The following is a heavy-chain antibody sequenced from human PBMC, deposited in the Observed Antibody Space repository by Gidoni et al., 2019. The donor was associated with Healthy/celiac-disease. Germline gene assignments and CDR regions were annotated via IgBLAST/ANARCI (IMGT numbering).Heavy chain of an antibody. V-gene: IGHV1-24*01. D-gene: IGHD3-10*01. CDR1: GYTITELS. CDR3: ATESPYSGSYYNKRDKGWFDP. Sequence: QVQLVQSGAEVKKPGASVKVSCKVSGYTITELSMHWVRQAPGKGLEWMGGFASEDGETIYAQKFQGRVTMTEDTSTDTAYMELSSLRSEDTAVYYCATESPYSGSYYNKRDKGWFDPWGQGTLVTVSS. J-gene: IGHJ5*02. CDR2: FASEDGET.